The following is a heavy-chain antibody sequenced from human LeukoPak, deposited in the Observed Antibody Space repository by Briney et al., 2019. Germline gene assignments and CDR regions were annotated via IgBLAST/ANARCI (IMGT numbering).Heavy chain of an antibody. CDR2: INHSGST. CDR1: GGSFSGYY. V-gene: IGHV4-34*01. CDR3: ARGPPYSRWRYFDY. D-gene: IGHD6-13*01. J-gene: IGHJ4*02. Sequence: SSETLSLTCAVYGGSFSGYYWSWIRQPPGKGLEWIGEINHSGSTNYNPSLKSRVTISVDTSKNQFSLKLSSVTAADTAVYYCARGPPYSRWRYFDYWGQGTLVTVSS.